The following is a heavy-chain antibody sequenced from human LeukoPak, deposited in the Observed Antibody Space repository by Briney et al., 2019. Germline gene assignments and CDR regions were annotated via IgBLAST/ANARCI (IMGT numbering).Heavy chain of an antibody. Sequence: SETLSLTCAVYGGSFSGYYWSWIRQPPGKGLEWIGEINHSGSTNYNPSLKSRVTISVDTSKNQFSLKLSSVTAADTAVYYCARENPVVRGVIITILFDYWGQGTLVTVSS. CDR2: INHSGST. CDR3: ARENPVVRGVIITILFDY. D-gene: IGHD3-10*01. V-gene: IGHV4-34*01. J-gene: IGHJ4*02. CDR1: GGSFSGYY.